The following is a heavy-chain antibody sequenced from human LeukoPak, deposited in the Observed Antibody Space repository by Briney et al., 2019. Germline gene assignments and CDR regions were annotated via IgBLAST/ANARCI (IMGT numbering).Heavy chain of an antibody. CDR2: ISWSSGSI. Sequence: GGSLRLSCAASGFTFDDYAMHWVRQAPGKGLEWVSGISWSSGSIGYADSVKGRFTISRDNAKNSLYLQMNSLRAEDTALYYCAKAQGSLDYFDYWGQGTLVTVSS. V-gene: IGHV3-9*01. J-gene: IGHJ4*02. D-gene: IGHD3-16*01. CDR3: AKAQGSLDYFDY. CDR1: GFTFDDYA.